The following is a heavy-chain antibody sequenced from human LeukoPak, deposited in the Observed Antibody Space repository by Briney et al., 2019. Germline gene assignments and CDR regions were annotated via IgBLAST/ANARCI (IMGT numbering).Heavy chain of an antibody. Sequence: ASVKVSCKASGYTFTGYYMHWVRQAPGQGLEWMGWINPTSGGTNYAQKFQGWVTMTRDTSISTAYMELSRLRSDDTAVYDCARPKVPGATWGAFDIWGQGTMVTVSS. V-gene: IGHV1-2*04. D-gene: IGHD2-2*01. CDR1: GYTFTGYY. CDR3: ARPKVPGATWGAFDI. CDR2: INPTSGGT. J-gene: IGHJ3*02.